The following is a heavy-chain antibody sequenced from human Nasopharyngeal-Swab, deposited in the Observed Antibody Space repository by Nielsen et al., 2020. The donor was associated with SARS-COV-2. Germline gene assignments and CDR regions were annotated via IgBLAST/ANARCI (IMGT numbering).Heavy chain of an antibody. CDR1: GFSFPSSA. CDR2: IVVGSGNT. CDR3: AAIDLSSTSYGDWYFDL. J-gene: IGHJ2*01. Sequence: SVNVSCKASGFSFPSSAMQWLRQARGQGLEWIGWIVVGSGNTNYAQKFQERATISRDRSTSTVYMELSSLRSDDTAVYYCAAIDLSSTSYGDWYFDLWGRGTLVTVSS. D-gene: IGHD2-2*01. V-gene: IGHV1-58*02.